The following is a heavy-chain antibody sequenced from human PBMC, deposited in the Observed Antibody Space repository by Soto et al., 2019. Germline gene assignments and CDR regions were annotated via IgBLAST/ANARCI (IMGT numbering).Heavy chain of an antibody. CDR3: ARHDYGDYVDY. J-gene: IGHJ4*02. D-gene: IGHD4-17*01. V-gene: IGHV3-48*04. CDR1: GFTFSSYS. Sequence: GESLKISCAASGFTFSSYSMNWVRQAPGKGLEWVSYISSSSSTIYYADSVKGRFTISRDNAKNSLYLQMNSLRAEDTAVYYCARHDYGDYVDYWGQGTLVTVSS. CDR2: ISSSSSTI.